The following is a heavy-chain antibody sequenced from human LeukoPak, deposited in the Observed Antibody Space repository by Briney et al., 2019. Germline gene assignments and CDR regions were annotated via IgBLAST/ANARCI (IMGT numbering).Heavy chain of an antibody. CDR2: FYNSGNT. Sequence: SETLSLTCTVSGGSISSYYWSWVRQPPGKGLECIGDFYNSGNTNYNPSLKSRVTMSVDTSQNRFSLKLSSVTAADTAVYYCARSPRWLYFDYWGQGTLVTVSS. V-gene: IGHV4-59*01. CDR3: ARSPRWLYFDY. D-gene: IGHD5-12*01. CDR1: GGSISSYY. J-gene: IGHJ4*02.